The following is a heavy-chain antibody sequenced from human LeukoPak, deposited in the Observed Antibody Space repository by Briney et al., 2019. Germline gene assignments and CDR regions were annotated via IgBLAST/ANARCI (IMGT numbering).Heavy chain of an antibody. V-gene: IGHV1-18*01. CDR2: ISAYHGNT. J-gene: IGHJ3*02. CDR1: GYTFTSYG. CDR3: ARPEYCSSTSCIPVGAFDI. D-gene: IGHD2-2*01. Sequence: ASVKVSCKASGYTFTSYGISWVRQAPGQGLEWMGWISAYHGNTNYAQKLQGRVTMTTDTSTSTAYMELRSLRSDDTAVYYCARPEYCSSTSCIPVGAFDIWSQGTMVTVSS.